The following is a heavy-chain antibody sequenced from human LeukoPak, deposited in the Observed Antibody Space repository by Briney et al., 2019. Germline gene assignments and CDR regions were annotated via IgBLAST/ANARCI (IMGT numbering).Heavy chain of an antibody. CDR3: ARLGDYFDSSGYFDAFDI. V-gene: IGHV4-39*01. Sequence: SETLSLTCTVSGGSISSSSYHWGWIRQPPGKGLEWIGTIYYGGSTYYNPSLKSRVTISVDTSKKQFSLKLTSVTAADAAVYYCARLGDYFDSSGYFDAFDIWGQGTMVTVFS. D-gene: IGHD3-22*01. CDR1: GGSISSSSYH. CDR2: IYYGGST. J-gene: IGHJ3*02.